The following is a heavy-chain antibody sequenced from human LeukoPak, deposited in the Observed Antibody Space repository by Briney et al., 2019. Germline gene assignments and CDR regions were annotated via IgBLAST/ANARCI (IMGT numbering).Heavy chain of an antibody. D-gene: IGHD1-26*01. CDR1: GGSISSYY. Sequence: PSETLSLTCTVSGGSISSYYWSWIRQPPGKGLEGIGYIYYSGSTNYNPSLKSRVTISVDTSKNQFSLKLSSVTAADTAVYYCARSGEIVGATYFDYWGQGTLVTVSS. J-gene: IGHJ4*02. CDR2: IYYSGST. V-gene: IGHV4-59*01. CDR3: ARSGEIVGATYFDY.